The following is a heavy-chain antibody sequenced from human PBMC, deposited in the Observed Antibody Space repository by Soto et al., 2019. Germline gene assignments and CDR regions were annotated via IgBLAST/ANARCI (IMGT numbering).Heavy chain of an antibody. Sequence: QVQLVESGGGVVQPGRSLRLSCAASGFTFSSYGMHWVRQAPGKGLEWVAVIWYDGSNEYYADSVKGRFTISRDNSKNTLYLQMNSLRAEDTAVYYCARDLEMYCSSTSCYVGYWGQGTLVTVSS. D-gene: IGHD2-2*01. V-gene: IGHV3-33*01. CDR1: GFTFSSYG. CDR2: IWYDGSNE. CDR3: ARDLEMYCSSTSCYVGY. J-gene: IGHJ4*02.